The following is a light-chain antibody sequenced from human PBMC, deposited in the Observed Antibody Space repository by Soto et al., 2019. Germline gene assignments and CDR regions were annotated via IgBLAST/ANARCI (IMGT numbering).Light chain of an antibody. J-gene: IGKJ5*01. V-gene: IGKV3D-15*01. CDR3: QQYNNWPAIT. CDR1: QSISDT. Sequence: ETLMTQSPATLSVSPGGRATLSCRASQSISDTLAWYQHKPGQAPRLLIYGASTRATGIPATFSGSGSGTQFTLTISSLQSEDFAVYYCQQYNNWPAITFGQGTRLEI. CDR2: GAS.